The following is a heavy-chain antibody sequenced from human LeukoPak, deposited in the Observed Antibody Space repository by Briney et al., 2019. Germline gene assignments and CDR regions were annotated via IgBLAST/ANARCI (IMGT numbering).Heavy chain of an antibody. CDR3: AKMTQQWLSPYYFDY. V-gene: IGHV3-23*01. J-gene: IGHJ4*02. CDR1: GFTFSSYW. CDR2: ISGSGGTT. D-gene: IGHD6-19*01. Sequence: GGSLRLSCAASGFTFSSYWMHWVRQAPGKGLEWVSIISGSGGTTYYADSVKGRFTISRDNSKNTLYLQMNSLRAEDTAVYYCAKMTQQWLSPYYFDYWGQGTLVTVSS.